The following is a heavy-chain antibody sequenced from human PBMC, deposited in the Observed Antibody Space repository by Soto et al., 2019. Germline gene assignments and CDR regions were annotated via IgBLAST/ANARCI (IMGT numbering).Heavy chain of an antibody. CDR3: ARSWSGSTSGRVDV. D-gene: IGHD3-3*01. CDR2: INWDGYSI. J-gene: IGHJ6*02. Sequence: HPGGSLRLSCVASGFNFDDHVMHWVRQVPGKGLEWVGHINWDGYSIGYGGSVRGRFSISRDNAKNTLYLQMNSLRPEDTALYFCARSWSGSTSGRVDVWGQGTTVTVSS. V-gene: IGHV3-9*01. CDR1: GFNFDDHV.